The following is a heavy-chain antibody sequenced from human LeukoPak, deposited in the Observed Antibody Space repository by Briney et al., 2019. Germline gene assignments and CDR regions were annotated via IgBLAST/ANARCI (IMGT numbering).Heavy chain of an antibody. CDR2: INPKTGGA. J-gene: IGHJ1*01. V-gene: IGHV1-2*02. CDR3: ARDRTGGYYYGSGSYSYFQH. CDR1: GYTFSGYY. D-gene: IGHD3-10*01. Sequence: GASVKVSCKASGYTFSGYYLHWVRQAPGQGLEWMGWINPKTGGARYAQNFQGRVTMTRDTSTSTVYMELSSLRSEDTAVYYCARDRTGGYYYGSGSYSYFQHWGQGTLVTVSS.